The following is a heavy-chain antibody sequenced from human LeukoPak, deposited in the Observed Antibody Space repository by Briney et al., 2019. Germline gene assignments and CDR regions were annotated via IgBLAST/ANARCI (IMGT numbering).Heavy chain of an antibody. V-gene: IGHV1-8*01. CDR1: GYTFTSYD. D-gene: IGHD4-17*01. Sequence: ASVKVSCKASGYTFTSYDINWVRQATGQGLEWMGWTNPNSGNTGYAQKFQGRVTMTRNTSISTAYMELSSLRSEDTAVYYCARNDYGDDLFDYWGQGTLVTVSS. CDR3: ARNDYGDDLFDY. CDR2: TNPNSGNT. J-gene: IGHJ4*02.